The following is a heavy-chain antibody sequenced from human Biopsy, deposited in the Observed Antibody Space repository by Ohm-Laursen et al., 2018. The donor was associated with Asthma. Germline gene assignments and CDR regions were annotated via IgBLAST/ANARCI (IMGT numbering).Heavy chain of an antibody. D-gene: IGHD3-3*01. Sequence: SLRLSCAASRFTYEMHWVRQAPGKGLEWVAVISYDGSSIYYADSVKGRFTISRDNSKNTLSLQMSSLTAEDTAVYYCASRGGDFWSGYYMDYWGQGTLVTVSS. CDR2: ISYDGSSI. CDR3: ASRGGDFWSGYYMDY. CDR1: RFTYE. V-gene: IGHV3-30-3*01. J-gene: IGHJ4*02.